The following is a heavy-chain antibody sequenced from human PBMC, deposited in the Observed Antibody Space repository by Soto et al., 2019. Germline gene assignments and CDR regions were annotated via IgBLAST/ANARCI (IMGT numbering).Heavy chain of an antibody. V-gene: IGHV3-7*01. J-gene: IGHJ4*02. CDR3: ARWIRGTVDY. D-gene: IGHD3-10*01. CDR1: AFTFSNYY. CDR2: IKEDGSDK. Sequence: VQLVASGGALVQPGGSLRLSCAASAFTFSNYYMGWVRQAPGKGLEWLANIKEDGSDKYYVDSVKGRFTISRDNGKSSLYLQMNSLRAEDTAVYYCARWIRGTVDYWGQGTLVTVSS.